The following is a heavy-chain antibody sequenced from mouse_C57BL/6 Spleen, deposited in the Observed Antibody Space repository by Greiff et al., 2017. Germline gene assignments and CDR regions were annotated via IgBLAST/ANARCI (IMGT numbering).Heavy chain of an antibody. V-gene: IGHV1-55*01. D-gene: IGHD1-1*01. CDR2: IYPGSGST. CDR1: GYTFTSYW. J-gene: IGHJ1*03. Sequence: QVQLQQPGAELVKPRASVKMSCKASGYTFTSYWITWVKQRPGQGLEWIGDIYPGSGSTNYNEKFKSKATLTVDTSSSTAYMQLSSLTSEDSAVYYCARWNYGSSLRYFDVWGTGTTVTVSS. CDR3: ARWNYGSSLRYFDV.